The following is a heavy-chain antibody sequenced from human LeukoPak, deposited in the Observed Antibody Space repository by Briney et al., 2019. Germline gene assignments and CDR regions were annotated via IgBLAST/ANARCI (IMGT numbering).Heavy chain of an antibody. V-gene: IGHV3-23*01. CDR1: GFSFSSYA. CDR2: ISGSGGTT. D-gene: IGHD2-21*01. CDR3: GKGVIRSAKYSFDS. Sequence: GGSLRLSCAASGFSFSSYAMSWVRQAPGKGLEWVSAISGSGGTTNYADSVKGRFTISRDNSKDTLYLQINSLRAEDTAVYYCGKGVIRSAKYSFDSWGQGTLVAVSS. J-gene: IGHJ4*02.